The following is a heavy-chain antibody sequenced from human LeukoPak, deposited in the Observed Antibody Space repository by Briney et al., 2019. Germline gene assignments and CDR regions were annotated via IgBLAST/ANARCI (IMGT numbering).Heavy chain of an antibody. J-gene: IGHJ4*02. CDR1: GFTVSSNY. CDR3: ARLPTGDY. CDR2: IYSGGST. V-gene: IGHV3-53*01. Sequence: GGSLRLSCAASGFTVSSNYVSWVRQAPGKGLEWVSVIYSGGSTYYADSLKGRITISRDNAKNTVYLLMNSLRAEDTAVYYCARLPTGDYWGQGTLVTVSS.